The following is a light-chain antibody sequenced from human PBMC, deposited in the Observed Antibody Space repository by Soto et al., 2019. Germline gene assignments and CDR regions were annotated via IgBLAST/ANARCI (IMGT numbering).Light chain of an antibody. Sequence: DIQMTQSHSTLSASVGDRVTITCRASQSISTWLAWYQQKPGKAPKLLIYKASSLASGVPSRFSGSGSGTEFTLTISSLQPDDFATYYCQQYNSYPYTFGQGTKLEIK. CDR1: QSISTW. CDR2: KAS. J-gene: IGKJ2*01. CDR3: QQYNSYPYT. V-gene: IGKV1-5*03.